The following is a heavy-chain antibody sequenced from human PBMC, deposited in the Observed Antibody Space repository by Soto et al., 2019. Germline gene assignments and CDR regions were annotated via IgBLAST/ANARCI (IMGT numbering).Heavy chain of an antibody. CDR2: INSDGSST. Sequence: GGSLRLSCAASGFTFSSYWMHWVRQAPGKGLVWVSRINSDGSSTSYADSVKGRFTISRDNAKNTLYLQMNSLRAEDTAVYYCARGATVVAFDPWGQGTLVTVSS. J-gene: IGHJ5*02. CDR3: ARGATVVAFDP. CDR1: GFTFSSYW. V-gene: IGHV3-74*01. D-gene: IGHD2-15*01.